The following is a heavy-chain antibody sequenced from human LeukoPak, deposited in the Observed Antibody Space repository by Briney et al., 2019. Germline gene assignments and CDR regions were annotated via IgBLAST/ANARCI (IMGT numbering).Heavy chain of an antibody. Sequence: SETLSLTCAVSGGSIGSGGYSWGWIRQPPGKGLEWIGYIYHSGSTYYNPSLKSRVTISVDRSKNQFSLKLSSVTAADTAVYYCARGGDYWGQGTLVTVSS. V-gene: IGHV4-30-2*01. CDR2: IYHSGST. CDR3: ARGGDY. J-gene: IGHJ4*02. CDR1: GGSIGSGGYS.